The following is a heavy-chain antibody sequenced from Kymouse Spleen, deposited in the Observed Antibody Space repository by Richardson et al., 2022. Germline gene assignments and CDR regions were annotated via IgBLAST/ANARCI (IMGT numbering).Heavy chain of an antibody. CDR3: ARHDWNYGYYYYYGMDV. CDR2: IYYSGST. Sequence: QLQLQESGPGLVKPSETLSLTCTVSGGSISSSSYYWGWIRQPPGKGLEWIGSIYYSGSTYYNPSLKSRVTISVDTSKNQFSLKLSSVTAADTAVYYCARHDWNYGYYYYYGMDVWGQGTTVTVSS. J-gene: IGHJ6*02. D-gene: IGHD1-7*01. CDR1: GGSISSSSYY. V-gene: IGHV4-39*01.